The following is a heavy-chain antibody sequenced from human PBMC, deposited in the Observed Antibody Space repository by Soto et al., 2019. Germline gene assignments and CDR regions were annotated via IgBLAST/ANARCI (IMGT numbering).Heavy chain of an antibody. V-gene: IGHV4-31*03. Sequence: QVQLQESGPGLVKPSQTLSLTCTVSGGSISSGGYYWSWIRKHPGKGLEWIGYIYYSGSTYYNPSIKSRVTISVDPSKNQFSRKLSSVTAADTAVYYCASVHAFVFDIWGQGTMVTVSS. J-gene: IGHJ3*02. CDR1: GGSISSGGYY. D-gene: IGHD3-16*01. CDR2: IYYSGST. CDR3: ASVHAFVFDI.